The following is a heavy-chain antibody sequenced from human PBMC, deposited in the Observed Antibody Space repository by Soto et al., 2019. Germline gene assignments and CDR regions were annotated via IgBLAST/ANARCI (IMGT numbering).Heavy chain of an antibody. V-gene: IGHV4-31*03. D-gene: IGHD1-26*01. Sequence: PSETLSLTCSVSGGSFSSDSFIWSWVRQFPGKGLEWIGYIYYSGTTYYNPSLRSRVIMSVDTSKNQFSLKLSSVTAADTAVYYCARDHKWDGMDVWRQGTTVTVSS. CDR2: IYYSGTT. J-gene: IGHJ6*02. CDR1: GGSFSSDSFI. CDR3: ARDHKWDGMDV.